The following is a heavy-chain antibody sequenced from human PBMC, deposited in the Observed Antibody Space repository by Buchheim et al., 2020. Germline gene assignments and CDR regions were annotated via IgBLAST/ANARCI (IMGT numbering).Heavy chain of an antibody. CDR1: GFTFSSYD. CDR3: ARDPSGRGMDV. CDR2: VGMAGDT. Sequence: EVQLVESGGGLVQPGGSLRLSCAASGFTFSSYDMQWIRQVTGKGLEWVSAVGMAGDTHYSASVRGRFTISRENAKNYLYLQMNNLRAGDTAVYYCARDPSGRGMDVWGQGTT. J-gene: IGHJ6*02. V-gene: IGHV3-13*04.